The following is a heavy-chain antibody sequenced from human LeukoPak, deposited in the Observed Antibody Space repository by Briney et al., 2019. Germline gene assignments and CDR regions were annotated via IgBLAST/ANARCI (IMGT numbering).Heavy chain of an antibody. D-gene: IGHD6-13*01. CDR3: ARDESYSSDY. CDR2: IKHDGSEK. CDR1: GFTFSNYW. J-gene: IGHJ4*02. Sequence: GGSLRLSCAASGFTFSNYWMSWVRQAPGKGLEWVANIKHDGSEKYYVDSVKGQFTISRDNAKNSLYLQMNRLRAEDTAVYYCARDESYSSDYWGQGTLVTVSS. V-gene: IGHV3-7*05.